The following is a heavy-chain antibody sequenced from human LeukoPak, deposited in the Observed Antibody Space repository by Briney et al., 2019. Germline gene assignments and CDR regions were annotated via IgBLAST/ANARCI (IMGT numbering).Heavy chain of an antibody. Sequence: ASVKVSCKASGYTFTSYGISWVRQAPGQGREWMGWSSAYNGNTNYAQKLQGRVTMTTDTSTSTAYMELRSLRSDDTAVYYCARVTHGDPYLWDYYYYMDVWGKGTTVTVSS. CDR1: GYTFTSYG. D-gene: IGHD4-17*01. CDR3: ARVTHGDPYLWDYYYYMDV. V-gene: IGHV1-18*01. J-gene: IGHJ6*03. CDR2: SSAYNGNT.